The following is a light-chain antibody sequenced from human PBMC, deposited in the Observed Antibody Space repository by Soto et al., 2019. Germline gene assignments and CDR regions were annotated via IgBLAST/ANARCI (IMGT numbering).Light chain of an antibody. CDR1: SSNIGAGYD. V-gene: IGLV1-40*01. CDR2: GNS. Sequence: QSVLTQPPSVSGAPGQRVTISCTGSSSNIGAGYDVHWYQQLPGTAPKLLIYGNSNRPSGVPDRFSGSKSGTSASLAITGLQAEDEADYSCQSYDSSLSAWVFGGGTKLTV. CDR3: QSYDSSLSAWV. J-gene: IGLJ2*01.